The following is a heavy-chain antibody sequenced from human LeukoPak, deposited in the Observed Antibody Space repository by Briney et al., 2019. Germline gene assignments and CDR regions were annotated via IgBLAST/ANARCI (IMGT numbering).Heavy chain of an antibody. Sequence: GGSLRLSCAASGFTFSDYGMHWVRQAPGKGLEWVAFIRYDGSNKYYADSVKGRFTISRDNSKNTLYLQMNSLRAEDTAVYYCARDEWRYCSGGSCVFDYWGQGTLVTVSS. D-gene: IGHD2-15*01. CDR1: GFTFSDYG. J-gene: IGHJ4*02. V-gene: IGHV3-30*02. CDR3: ARDEWRYCSGGSCVFDY. CDR2: IRYDGSNK.